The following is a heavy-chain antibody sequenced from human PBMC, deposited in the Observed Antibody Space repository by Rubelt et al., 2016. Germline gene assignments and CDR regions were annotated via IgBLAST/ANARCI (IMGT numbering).Heavy chain of an antibody. J-gene: IGHJ6*02. V-gene: IGHV3-30*04. CDR3: AREVGYYYYGMDV. Sequence: AMHWVRQAPGKGLEWVAVISYDGSNKYYADSVKGRFTISRDNSKNTLYLQMNSLRAEDTAVYYCAREVGYYYYGMDVWGQGTTVTVSS. D-gene: IGHD3-16*01. CDR1: A. CDR2: ISYDGSNK.